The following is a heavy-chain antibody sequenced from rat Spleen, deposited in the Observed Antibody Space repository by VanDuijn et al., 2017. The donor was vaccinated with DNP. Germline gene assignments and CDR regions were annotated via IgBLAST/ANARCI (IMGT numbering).Heavy chain of an antibody. CDR1: GFSLTNYG. D-gene: IGHD1-2*01. CDR2: IWGGGST. J-gene: IGHJ2*01. CDR3: ARWHLYLNYFDY. V-gene: IGHV2-16*01. Sequence: QVQLKESGPGLVQPSRPLSLICTVSGFSLTNYGVSWVRQPPGKGLEWIAAIWGGGSTDYNSALKSRLSITRDTSKSQVLLKMNSLQTEDTAMYFCARWHLYLNYFDYWGQGVMVTVSS.